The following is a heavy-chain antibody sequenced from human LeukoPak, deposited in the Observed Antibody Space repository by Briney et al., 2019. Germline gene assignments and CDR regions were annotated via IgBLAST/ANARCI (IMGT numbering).Heavy chain of an antibody. CDR1: GYPFTSYA. CDR2: INAGNGNT. J-gene: IGHJ4*02. Sequence: ASVKVSCKASGYPFTSYAMHWVRQAPGQRLEWMGWINAGNGNTKYSQKFQGRVTITRDTSASTAYMELSSLRSEDTAVYYCARSSRPITMIVVAPGAWGQGTLVTVSS. CDR3: ARSSRPITMIVVAPGA. D-gene: IGHD3-22*01. V-gene: IGHV1-3*01.